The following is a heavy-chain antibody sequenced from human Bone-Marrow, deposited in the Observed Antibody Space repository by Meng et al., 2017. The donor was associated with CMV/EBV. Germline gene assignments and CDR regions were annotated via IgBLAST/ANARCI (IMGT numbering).Heavy chain of an antibody. Sequence: SETLSLTCDASGGPINSDNWWSWVRQPPGKELEWIGEIYRSGRTNYNPSLRNRVTISVDKSKNQFSLKLNSATAADTAVYYCARAGWYSLDYWGQGILVTVSS. V-gene: IGHV4-4*02. J-gene: IGHJ4*02. CDR2: IYRSGRT. CDR1: GGPINSDNW. CDR3: ARAGWYSLDY. D-gene: IGHD6-19*01.